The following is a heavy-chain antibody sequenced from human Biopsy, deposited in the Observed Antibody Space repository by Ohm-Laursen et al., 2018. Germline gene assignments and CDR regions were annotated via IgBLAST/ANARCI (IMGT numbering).Heavy chain of an antibody. J-gene: IGHJ6*02. CDR3: AKDRYPSSWHYYYGMDV. V-gene: IGHV3-9*01. D-gene: IGHD6-13*01. Sequence: SLRLSCAASGFSFDIHVMHWVRQAPGKGLEWVSGISWNSDSIGYADSVKGRFTISRDNAKNSLYLQMNSLRSEDTALYYCAKDRYPSSWHYYYGMDVWGQGTTVTVSS. CDR1: GFSFDIHV. CDR2: ISWNSDSI.